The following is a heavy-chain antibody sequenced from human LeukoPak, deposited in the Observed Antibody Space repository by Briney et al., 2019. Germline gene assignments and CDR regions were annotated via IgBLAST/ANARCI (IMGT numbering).Heavy chain of an antibody. D-gene: IGHD5-24*01. Sequence: SETLSLTCTVSGASISSSSYSWGWIRQPPGKGLEWIGSIYYSGSTYYNPSLKSRVTISVDMSRNQFSLKLNSVTAADTAVYYCASHIEMATNYYLGLDVWGQGTTVTVSS. CDR3: ASHIEMATNYYLGLDV. J-gene: IGHJ6*02. V-gene: IGHV4-39*01. CDR2: IYYSGST. CDR1: GASISSSSYS.